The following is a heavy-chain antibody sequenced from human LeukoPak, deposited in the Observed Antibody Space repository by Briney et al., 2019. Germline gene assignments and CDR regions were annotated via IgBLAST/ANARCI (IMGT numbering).Heavy chain of an antibody. CDR1: GYTFTNYG. J-gene: IGHJ4*02. CDR2: INPNSGGT. Sequence: ASVKVSCKASGYTFTNYGISWVRQAPGQGLEWMGWINPNSGGTNYAQKFQGRVTMTRDTSISTAYMELSRLRSDDTAVYYCARSSLGPFDYWGQGTLVTVSP. CDR3: ARSSLGPFDY. V-gene: IGHV1-2*02. D-gene: IGHD1-26*01.